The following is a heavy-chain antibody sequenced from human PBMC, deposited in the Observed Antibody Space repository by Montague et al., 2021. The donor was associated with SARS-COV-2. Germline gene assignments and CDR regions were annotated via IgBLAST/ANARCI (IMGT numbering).Heavy chain of an antibody. Sequence: SLRLACAASGFTFRSYAMHWVRQTPGKGLEWVASISDDGTNKFYVGSVKGRFTISRDNSKNSLYLQMNSLRADDTAVYYCARDGHRRLSIEGRFDPWGQGTLVTVSS. CDR2: ISDDGTNK. CDR1: GFTFRSYA. V-gene: IGHV3-30*04. D-gene: IGHD6-6*01. J-gene: IGHJ5*02. CDR3: ARDGHRRLSIEGRFDP.